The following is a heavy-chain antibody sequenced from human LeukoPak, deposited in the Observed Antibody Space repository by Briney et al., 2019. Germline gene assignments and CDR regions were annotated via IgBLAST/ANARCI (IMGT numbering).Heavy chain of an antibody. D-gene: IGHD1-26*01. CDR2: IYYSGST. V-gene: IGHV4-31*03. J-gene: IGHJ6*02. CDR3: ARAEVGAPRYYYGMDV. CDR1: GGSISSGGYY. Sequence: PSQTLSLTCTVSGGSISSGGYYWSWIRQHPGKGLEWIGYIYYSGSTYYNPSLKSRVTISVDTSKNQFSLKLSSVTAADTAVYYCARAEVGAPRYYYGMDVWGQGTLVTVSS.